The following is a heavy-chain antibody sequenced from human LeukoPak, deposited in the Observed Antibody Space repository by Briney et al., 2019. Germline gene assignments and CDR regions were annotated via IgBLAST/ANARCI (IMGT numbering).Heavy chain of an antibody. Sequence: GGSLRLSCAASGFIFNHHAMHWVRQAPGKGLEWVAVIWSDKSNRFYADSVRGRFTISRDDSRKTVYLQMEGMTAEDTAIYYCAKDAQRGFDYSNSLEYWGQGALATVAS. V-gene: IGHV3-33*06. CDR3: AKDAQRGFDYSNSLEY. CDR2: IWSDKSNR. D-gene: IGHD4-11*01. J-gene: IGHJ4*02. CDR1: GFIFNHHA.